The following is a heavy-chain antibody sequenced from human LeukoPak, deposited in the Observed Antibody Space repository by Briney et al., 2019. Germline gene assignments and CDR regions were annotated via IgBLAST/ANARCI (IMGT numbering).Heavy chain of an antibody. V-gene: IGHV3-48*02. CDR3: VRDPSAFDI. Sequence: GGSLRLSCAASGFTFIRYSMNWVRQAPGKGLEWVSYISSGSTAIYYADSVKGRFTISRDNAKNSLYLQMNSLRDKDTALYYCVRDPSAFDIWGQGTMVTVSS. CDR1: GFTFIRYS. CDR2: ISSGSTAI. J-gene: IGHJ3*02.